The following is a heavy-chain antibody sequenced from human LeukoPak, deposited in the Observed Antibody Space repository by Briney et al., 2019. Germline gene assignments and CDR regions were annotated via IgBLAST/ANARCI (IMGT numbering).Heavy chain of an antibody. CDR1: GYTFTSYA. CDR3: ARVRRCSGGSCYDMDY. D-gene: IGHD2-15*01. CDR2: INTNTGNP. V-gene: IGHV7-4-1*02. J-gene: IGHJ4*02. Sequence: ASMKVSCKASGYTFTSYAMNWVRQAPGQGLEWMGWINTNTGNPTYAQGFTGRFVFSLDTSVSTAYLQISSLKAEDTAVYYCARVRRCSGGSCYDMDYWGQGTLVTVSS.